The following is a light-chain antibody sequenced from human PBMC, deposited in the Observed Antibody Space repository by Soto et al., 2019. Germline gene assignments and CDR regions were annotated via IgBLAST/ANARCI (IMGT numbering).Light chain of an antibody. Sequence: EIVMTQSPATLSVSPGERATLSYRASQSVSSNLAWYQQKPGQAPRLLISGASTRATGIPARFSGSGSGTEFTLTISSLQSEDFAVYYCQQYNNWPPSITFGQGTRLEIK. J-gene: IGKJ5*01. CDR1: QSVSSN. V-gene: IGKV3-15*01. CDR2: GAS. CDR3: QQYNNWPPSIT.